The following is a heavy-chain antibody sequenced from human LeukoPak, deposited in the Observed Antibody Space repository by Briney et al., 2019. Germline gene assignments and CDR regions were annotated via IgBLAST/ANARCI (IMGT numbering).Heavy chain of an antibody. V-gene: IGHV4-34*01. Sequence: SETLSLTCAVYGGSFSGYYWSWIRQPPGKGLEWIGEINHSGSTNYNPSLKSRVTISVDTSKNQFSLKLSSVTAADTAVYYCARVSPFYRGWDYWGQGTLVTVSS. D-gene: IGHD2-15*01. CDR2: INHSGST. J-gene: IGHJ4*02. CDR1: GGSFSGYY. CDR3: ARVSPFYRGWDY.